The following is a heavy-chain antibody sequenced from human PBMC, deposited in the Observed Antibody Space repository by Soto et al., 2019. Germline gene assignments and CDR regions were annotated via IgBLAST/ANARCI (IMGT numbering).Heavy chain of an antibody. CDR1: GFTYENYG. V-gene: IGHV3-20*04. D-gene: IGHD2-2*01. CDR2: ILRDGATT. CDR3: ARGDAGDH. J-gene: IGHJ4*02. Sequence: EVQLVESGGGVVRPGGSLRLSCVASGFTYENYGMSWVRKAPGKGLEWVSGILRDGATTVYAVSVQGRFVISRDNAENSLFLEMNGLRVEDTAVYYCARGDAGDHWGQGTLVTVSS.